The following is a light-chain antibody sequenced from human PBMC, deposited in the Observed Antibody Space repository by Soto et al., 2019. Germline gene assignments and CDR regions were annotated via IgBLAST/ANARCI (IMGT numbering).Light chain of an antibody. V-gene: IGLV2-14*01. CDR3: NSYTRSDTVL. CDR1: SSDIGGYDY. Sequence: QSALTQAASVSGSPGQSITISCTGTSSDIGGYDYVSWYQQRPGKAPKLMIYAVSNRPSGISSRFSGSRSGNTASLTISGLQAEDEAVHYCNSYTRSDTVLFGGGTKLTVL. CDR2: AVS. J-gene: IGLJ2*01.